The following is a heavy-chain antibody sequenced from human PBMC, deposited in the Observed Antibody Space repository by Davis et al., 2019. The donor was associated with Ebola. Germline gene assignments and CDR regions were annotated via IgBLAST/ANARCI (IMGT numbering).Heavy chain of an antibody. D-gene: IGHD3-22*01. J-gene: IGHJ4*02. Sequence: GESLKISCAASGFTFTSYNMNWVRQAPGKGLEWLSYISISSDVKFYADYVKGRFTISRDNAKNSLHLQMSSLTDEDTAVYYCGRDYYGWSVDHWGQGTLVTVSS. CDR2: ISISSDVK. V-gene: IGHV3-48*02. CDR3: GRDYYGWSVDH. CDR1: GFTFTSYN.